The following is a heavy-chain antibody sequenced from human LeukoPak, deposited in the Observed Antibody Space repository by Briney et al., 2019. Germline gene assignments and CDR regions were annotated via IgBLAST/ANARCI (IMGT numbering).Heavy chain of an antibody. CDR3: ARGPPASTYYYDSSGDPLFDY. V-gene: IGHV4-39*07. CDR1: GGSISSSNYY. CDR2: IYYSGST. D-gene: IGHD3-22*01. Sequence: SETLSLTCTVSGGSISSSNYYWGWIHQPPGKGQEWIGSIYYSGSTYYNPSLKSRVTMSVDTSKYQFSLKLSSVTAADTAVYYCARGPPASTYYYDSSGDPLFDYCGQGTLVTVSS. J-gene: IGHJ4*02.